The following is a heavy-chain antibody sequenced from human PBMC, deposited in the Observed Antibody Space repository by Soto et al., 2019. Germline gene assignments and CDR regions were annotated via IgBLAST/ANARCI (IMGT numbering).Heavy chain of an antibody. J-gene: IGHJ6*02. CDR1: GGSISSYY. Sequence: SETLSLTCTVSGGSISSYYWSWIRQRPGKGLEWIGYIYYSGSTNYNPSLKSRVTISVDTSKNQFSLKLSSVTAADTAVYYCARAGNSWFTYGMYVWGQRTTVTVS. CDR3: ARAGNSWFTYGMYV. V-gene: IGHV4-59*01. CDR2: IYYSGST. D-gene: IGHD6-13*01.